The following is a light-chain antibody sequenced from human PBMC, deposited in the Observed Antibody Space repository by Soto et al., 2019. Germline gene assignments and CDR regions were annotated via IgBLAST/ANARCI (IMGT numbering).Light chain of an antibody. Sequence: EIGLTQSPGTLSLSPGERATLSCRASQSVSSSYLAWYQQKPGQAPRLLIYGASSRDTGIPDGFSGSWSGADFALTISRVETEDFAVYYCQQYGRSFTFSAGNKVYIK. V-gene: IGKV3-20*01. CDR2: GAS. CDR1: QSVSSSY. J-gene: IGKJ3*01. CDR3: QQYGRSFT.